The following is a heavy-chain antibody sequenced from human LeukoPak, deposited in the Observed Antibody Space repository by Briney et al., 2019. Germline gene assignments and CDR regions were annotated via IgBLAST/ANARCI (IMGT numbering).Heavy chain of an antibody. CDR2: ISGSGGST. CDR3: AKSSCSGGSCYDFDY. D-gene: IGHD2-15*01. Sequence: GGSLRLSCAASGFTFSSYAMSWVRQAPGKGLDWVSAISGSGGSTYYADSVKGRFTISRDNSKNTLYLQMNNLRAEDTAVYYCAKSSCSGGSCYDFDYWGQGTLVTVSS. CDR1: GFTFSSYA. J-gene: IGHJ4*02. V-gene: IGHV3-23*01.